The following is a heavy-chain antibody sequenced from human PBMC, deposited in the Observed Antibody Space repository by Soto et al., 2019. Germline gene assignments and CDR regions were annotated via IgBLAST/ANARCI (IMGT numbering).Heavy chain of an antibody. CDR2: INHSGST. CDR3: ARTVVVVTATTFDY. Sequence: SETLSLTCAVYSGSFSGYYWSWIRQPPGKGLEWIGEINHSGSTNYNPSLKSRVTISVDTSKNQFSLKLSSVTAADTAVYYCARTVVVVTATTFDYWGQGTLVTVSS. J-gene: IGHJ4*02. CDR1: SGSFSGYY. V-gene: IGHV4-34*01. D-gene: IGHD2-21*02.